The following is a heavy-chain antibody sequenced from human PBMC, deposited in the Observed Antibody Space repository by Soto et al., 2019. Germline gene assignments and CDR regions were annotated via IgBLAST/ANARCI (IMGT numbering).Heavy chain of an antibody. CDR3: ERTGRSSYKYYGMDV. CDR1: GYSFTSYW. Sequence: GESLKISCKGSGYSFTSYWIGWVRQMPGKGLEWMGIIYPGDSETRYSPSFQGQVTISADKSISTAYLQWSSLKASDKAMYYCERTGRSSYKYYGMDVWGQGKTVYVS. J-gene: IGHJ6*02. CDR2: IYPGDSET. V-gene: IGHV5-51*01. D-gene: IGHD1-26*01.